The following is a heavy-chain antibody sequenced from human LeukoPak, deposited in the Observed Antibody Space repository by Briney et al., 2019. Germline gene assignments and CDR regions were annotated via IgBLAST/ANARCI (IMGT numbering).Heavy chain of an antibody. CDR1: GGSISSYY. D-gene: IGHD2-2*01. Sequence: KRFETLSLTCTVSGGSISSYYWSWVRQAPGKGLEWIGEINHSGSTNYNPSLKSRVTISVDTSKNQFSLKLSSVTAADTAVYYCARHVRDCSSTSCYALYYYYYMDVWGKGTTVTISS. CDR2: INHSGST. V-gene: IGHV4-34*01. J-gene: IGHJ6*03. CDR3: ARHVRDCSSTSCYALYYYYYMDV.